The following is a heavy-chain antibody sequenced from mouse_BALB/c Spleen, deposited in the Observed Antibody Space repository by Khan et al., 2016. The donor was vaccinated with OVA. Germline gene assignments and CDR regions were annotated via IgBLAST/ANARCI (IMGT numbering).Heavy chain of an antibody. CDR1: GFTFSSFG. CDR3: ARSGGNFHWYFDV. D-gene: IGHD2-1*01. CDR2: VSSGSSTI. V-gene: IGHV5-17*02. Sequence: EVQLVESGGGLVQPGGSRKLSCAASGFTFSSFGMHWVRQAPKKGLEWVAYVSSGSSTIYYVDTVKGRFTISRDNPKKNLFLQMTSLRSEDTAMYYCARSGGNFHWYFDVWGAGTSVTVSS. J-gene: IGHJ1*01.